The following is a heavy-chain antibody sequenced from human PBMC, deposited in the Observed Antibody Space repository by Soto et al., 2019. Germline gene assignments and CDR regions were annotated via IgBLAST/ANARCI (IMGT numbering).Heavy chain of an antibody. Sequence: SETLSLTCAVYGGSFSGYYWSWIRQPPGKGLEWIGEINHSGSTNYNPSLKSRVTISVDTSKNQFSLKLSCVTAADTAVYYCARGRGQVVSSGWGNNRFDPWGEGTLVTVAS. CDR3: ARGRGQVVSSGWGNNRFDP. J-gene: IGHJ5*02. CDR1: GGSFSGYY. CDR2: INHSGST. D-gene: IGHD6-19*01. V-gene: IGHV4-34*01.